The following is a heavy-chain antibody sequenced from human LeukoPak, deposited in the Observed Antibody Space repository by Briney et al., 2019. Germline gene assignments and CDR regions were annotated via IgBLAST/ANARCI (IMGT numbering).Heavy chain of an antibody. CDR3: AIYDGGAFDI. J-gene: IGHJ3*02. CDR1: GGTFSSYA. V-gene: IGHV1-69*05. CDR2: IIPIFGTA. D-gene: IGHD5/OR15-5a*01. Sequence: EASVKVSCKACGGTFSSYAISRVRQAPGQGLEWMGRIIPIFGTANYAQKYQGRVTITTDESTSTAYMELSSLRSEDTAVYYCAIYDGGAFDIWGQGTMVTVSS.